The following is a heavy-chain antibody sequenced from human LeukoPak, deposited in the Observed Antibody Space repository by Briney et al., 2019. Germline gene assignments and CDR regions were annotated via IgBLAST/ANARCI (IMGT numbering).Heavy chain of an antibody. CDR1: AFTFSNYA. CDR2: ISGSGGST. Sequence: GGSLRLSCGASAFTFSNYAMTWVRQAPGKGLEWVSAISGSGGSTYYADSVEGRFTISRDNSKNTLYLQMNSLRAEDTAVYYCAKAQTLVLIDYWGQGTLVTVSS. J-gene: IGHJ4*02. V-gene: IGHV3-23*01. CDR3: AKAQTLVLIDY. D-gene: IGHD3-10*01.